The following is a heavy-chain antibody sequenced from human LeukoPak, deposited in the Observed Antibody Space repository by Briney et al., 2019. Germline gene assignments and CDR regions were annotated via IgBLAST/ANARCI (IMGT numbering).Heavy chain of an antibody. V-gene: IGHV3-33*06. CDR1: GFTFSSYG. D-gene: IGHD6-19*01. Sequence: GGSLRLSCAASGFTFSSYGMHWVRQAPGKGLGWVAVIWYDGSNKYYADSVKGRFTISRDNSKNTLYLQMNSLRAEDTAVYYCAKDTSGWDIYYFDYWGQGTLVTVSS. CDR3: AKDTSGWDIYYFDY. J-gene: IGHJ4*02. CDR2: IWYDGSNK.